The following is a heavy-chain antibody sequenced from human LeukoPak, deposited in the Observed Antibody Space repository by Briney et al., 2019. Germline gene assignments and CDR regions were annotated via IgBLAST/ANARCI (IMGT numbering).Heavy chain of an antibody. CDR1: GFTFSDYA. J-gene: IGHJ4*02. Sequence: PGGSLRLSCAASGFTFSDYAMSWVRQAPGKGLEWVSTISGSGGTTYYADSVKGRFTISRDNSKNTLYLQKDTLRADDTAVYYWARISSSWSFDFWGQGTLVTVSS. CDR2: ISGSGGTT. D-gene: IGHD6-13*01. CDR3: ARISSSWSFDF. V-gene: IGHV3-23*01.